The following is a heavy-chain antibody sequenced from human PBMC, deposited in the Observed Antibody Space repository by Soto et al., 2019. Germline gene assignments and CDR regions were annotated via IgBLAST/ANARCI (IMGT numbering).Heavy chain of an antibody. CDR2: ISPAGSST. CDR3: ARGSTGYGNFDS. Sequence: LRLSCAASGFAVSSYWMHWVRQAPGKGLVWVSRISPAGSSTYYADSVRGRLTISKDTAKNTLYLQINSLGAEDTAVYYCARGSTGYGNFDSWGQGTLVTVSS. CDR1: GFAVSSYW. V-gene: IGHV3-74*01. J-gene: IGHJ4*02. D-gene: IGHD5-12*01.